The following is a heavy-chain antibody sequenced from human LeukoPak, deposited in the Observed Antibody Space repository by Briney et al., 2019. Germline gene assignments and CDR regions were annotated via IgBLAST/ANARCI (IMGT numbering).Heavy chain of an antibody. V-gene: IGHV3-48*03. CDR3: ARGYSSGWYFGH. Sequence: GGSLRLSCAASGFTFSSYEMSWVRQAPGKGLEWVSYISTSGITTNYADSVKGRFTISRDNAKNSLYLQMNSLRAEDTAVYYCARGYSSGWYFGHWGQGTLLTVSS. J-gene: IGHJ4*02. CDR2: ISTSGITT. D-gene: IGHD6-19*01. CDR1: GFTFSSYE.